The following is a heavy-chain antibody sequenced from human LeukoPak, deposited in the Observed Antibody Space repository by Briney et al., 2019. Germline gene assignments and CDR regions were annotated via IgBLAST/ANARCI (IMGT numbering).Heavy chain of an antibody. V-gene: IGHV3-30*04. CDR3: AKAHSSSLYGPPDS. J-gene: IGHJ4*02. CDR2: MSYDGSNK. CDR1: GFTFTFRNYA. Sequence: GRSLRLSCAASGFTFTFRNYAMHWVRQAPGRGPEWVAFMSYDGSNKYYADSVKGRFTISRDNSKNTLYLQMNSLRAEDTAVYYCAKAHSSSLYGPPDSWGQGTLVTVSP. D-gene: IGHD6-13*01.